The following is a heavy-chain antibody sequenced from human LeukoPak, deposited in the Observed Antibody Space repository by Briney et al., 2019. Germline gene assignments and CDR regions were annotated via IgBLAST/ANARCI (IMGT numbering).Heavy chain of an antibody. CDR3: SRRGTSAPYWFDP. V-gene: IGHV4-38-2*02. CDR1: GYSISSGYY. D-gene: IGHD3-16*01. J-gene: IGHJ5*02. CDR2: IYHSGST. Sequence: SETLSLTCTVSGYSISSGYYWGWIRQPPGKGLEWIGSIYHSGSTYYNPSLKSRVTISLDTSKNQFSLKLSSVTAADTAVYYLSRRGTSAPYWFDPLGQGTLVTVSS.